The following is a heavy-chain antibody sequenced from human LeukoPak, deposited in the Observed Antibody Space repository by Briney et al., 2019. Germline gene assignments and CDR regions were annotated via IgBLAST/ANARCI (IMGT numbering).Heavy chain of an antibody. CDR1: GFTFSDHY. V-gene: IGHV3-72*01. J-gene: IGHJ6*03. D-gene: IGHD3-16*02. CDR2: TRNKANSYTT. Sequence: GGSLRLSCAASGFTFSDHYMDWVRQAPGKGLEWVGRTRNKANSYTTEYAASVKGRFTISRDDSKNSLYLQMNSLRAEDTAVYYCARDKHTFGGVIVRNYYYYYMDVWGKGTTVTVSS. CDR3: ARDKHTFGGVIVRNYYYYYMDV.